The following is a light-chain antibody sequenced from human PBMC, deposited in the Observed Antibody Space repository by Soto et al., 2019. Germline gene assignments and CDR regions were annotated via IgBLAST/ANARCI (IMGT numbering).Light chain of an antibody. CDR2: NNN. Sequence: QSVLTQPPSAPGTPGQRVTISCSGGSSNIGTNAVNWYQQLPGTAPKLLIYNNNQRPSGVPVRFSGSKSGTSASLAISGLQSEDEADYYCAAWDDSLNGYGFGTGTKVTVL. V-gene: IGLV1-44*01. J-gene: IGLJ1*01. CDR3: AAWDDSLNGYG. CDR1: SSNIGTNA.